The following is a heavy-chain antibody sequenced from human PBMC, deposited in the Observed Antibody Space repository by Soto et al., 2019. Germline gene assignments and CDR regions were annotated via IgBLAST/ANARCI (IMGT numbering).Heavy chain of an antibody. CDR2: IYYTGNT. Sequence: ASETLSLTCTVSGGSISSGGYYWSWIRQHPGKGLEWIGYIYYTGNTYYNPSLKSRVDISVDTSKNQISLKLSSATAADTAVYYCERATGRNWFDPWGQGTLVTVSS. CDR3: ERATGRNWFDP. CDR1: GGSISSGGYY. J-gene: IGHJ5*02. V-gene: IGHV4-31*03. D-gene: IGHD1-1*01.